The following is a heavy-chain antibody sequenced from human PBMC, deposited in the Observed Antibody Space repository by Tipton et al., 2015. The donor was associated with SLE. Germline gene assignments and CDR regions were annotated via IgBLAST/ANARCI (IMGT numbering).Heavy chain of an antibody. V-gene: IGHV1-46*01. J-gene: IGHJ6*04. CDR2: INPSGTWT. CDR3: ARDSGGYCSSTSTSCSAMDV. D-gene: IGHD2-2*01. CDR1: GFTFSNYY. Sequence: QLVQSGAEVKKPGASVKVSCKASGFTFSNYYMHWVRQAPGQGLEWMGVINPSGTWTNYAQKFKGRVTLTRETSTTTVYMELSSLRSEDTAVYYCARDSGGYCSSTSTSCSAMDVWGKGTTVTVSS.